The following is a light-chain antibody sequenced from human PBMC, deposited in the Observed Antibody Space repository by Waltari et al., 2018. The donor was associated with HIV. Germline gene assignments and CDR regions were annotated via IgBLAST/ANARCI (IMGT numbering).Light chain of an antibody. J-gene: IGKJ2*02. CDR3: HQSYTTPRT. CDR2: ASS. CDR1: QNINTY. V-gene: IGKV1-39*01. Sequence: DIEIAQSPSSLSASVGDRVMVACRASQNINTYLNWYKQKPGEAPKLLISASSSSHSGVPSRFSGSGSGTHFTLTINNIQPEDVATYFCHQSYTTPRTFGQGTKLVI.